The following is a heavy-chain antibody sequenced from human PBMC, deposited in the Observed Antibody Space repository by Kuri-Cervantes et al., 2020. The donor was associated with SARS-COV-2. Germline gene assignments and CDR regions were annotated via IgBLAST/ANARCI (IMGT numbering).Heavy chain of an antibody. V-gene: IGHV3-74*01. CDR1: GFTFSGHW. J-gene: IGHJ4*02. CDR3: AKETYGYPYYFDY. CDR2: INPVGSYT. D-gene: IGHD5-18*01. Sequence: GGSLRPSCAASGFTFSGHWIHWVRQAPGKGLAWVSRINPVGSYTNNADSVKGRFTLSRDNAKNMLFLQMNSLSAEDTAVYYCAKETYGYPYYFDYWGQGTLVTVSS.